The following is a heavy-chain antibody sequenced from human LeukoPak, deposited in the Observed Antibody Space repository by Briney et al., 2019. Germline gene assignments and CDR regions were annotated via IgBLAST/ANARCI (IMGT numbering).Heavy chain of an antibody. CDR3: ASEDSS. V-gene: IGHV3-30-3*01. Sequence: GGSLRLSCAASGFTFSSYAMSWVRQAPGKGLEWVAVISYDGSNKYYADSVKGRFTISRDNSKNTLYLQMNSLRAEDTAVYYCASEDSSWGQGTLVTVSS. CDR2: ISYDGSNK. D-gene: IGHD6-13*01. J-gene: IGHJ4*02. CDR1: GFTFSSYA.